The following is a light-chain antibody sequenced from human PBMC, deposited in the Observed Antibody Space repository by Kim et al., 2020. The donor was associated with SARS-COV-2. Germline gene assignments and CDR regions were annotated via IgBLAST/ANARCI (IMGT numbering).Light chain of an antibody. V-gene: IGKV3-20*01. CDR2: GAS. Sequence: EIVLTQSPGTLSLSPGERATLSCRASQSVSSSYLAWYQHKPGQAPRLLISGASSRATGIPDRFSGSGSGTDFTLTISSLEPEDFAVYYCQKYGSSPRTFGQGTKVDIK. CDR3: QKYGSSPRT. CDR1: QSVSSSY. J-gene: IGKJ1*01.